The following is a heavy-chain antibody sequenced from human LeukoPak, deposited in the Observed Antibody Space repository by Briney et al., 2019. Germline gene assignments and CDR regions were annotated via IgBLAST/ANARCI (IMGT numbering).Heavy chain of an antibody. CDR3: ARGRAAFVVVPAATLRPFDY. J-gene: IGHJ4*02. Sequence: PSETLSLTCAVYGGSFSGYYWSWIRQPPGKGLVWIGEINHSGSTNYNPSLKSRVTMSVDTSKNQFSLKLSSVTAADTAVYYCARGRAAFVVVPAATLRPFDYWGQGTLVTVSS. D-gene: IGHD2-2*01. CDR1: GGSFSGYY. CDR2: INHSGST. V-gene: IGHV4-34*01.